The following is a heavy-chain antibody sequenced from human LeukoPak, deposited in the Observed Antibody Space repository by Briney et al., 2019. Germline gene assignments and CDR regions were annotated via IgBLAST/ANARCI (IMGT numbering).Heavy chain of an antibody. CDR3: ARGGNYDILTGYIFDC. D-gene: IGHD3-9*01. J-gene: IGHJ4*02. CDR2: IKHDGRDK. Sequence: PGGSLRLSCAASGFTFSNYWMSWVRQAPGKGLEWVANIKHDGRDKHYEDTVKGRFTIARDSAKNSLNLQMNSLRAEDTAVYYCARGGNYDILTGYIFDCWGQGTLVTVSS. CDR1: GFTFSNYW. V-gene: IGHV3-7*03.